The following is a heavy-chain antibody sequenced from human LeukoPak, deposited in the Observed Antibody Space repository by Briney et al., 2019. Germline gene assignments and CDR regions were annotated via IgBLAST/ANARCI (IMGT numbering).Heavy chain of an antibody. CDR1: GFTFSAHY. Sequence: TGGSLRLSCAASGFTFSAHYMSWIRQAPGKGLEWISYISGTTSYTDYADSVRGRFTVSRDNARDSLYLQMNSLRDEDPAVYYCARSHYSVTFPYWGQGTLVTVSS. CDR2: ISGTTSYT. CDR3: ARSHYSVTFPY. J-gene: IGHJ4*02. D-gene: IGHD5/OR15-5a*01. V-gene: IGHV3-11*03.